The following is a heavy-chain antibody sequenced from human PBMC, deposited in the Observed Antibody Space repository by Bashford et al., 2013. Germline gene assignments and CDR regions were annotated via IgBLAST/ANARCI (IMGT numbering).Heavy chain of an antibody. V-gene: IGHV1-8*01. CDR2: MNPNSGNT. CDR1: GYTFTSYD. D-gene: IGHD2-21*01. Sequence: ASVKVSCKASGYTFTSYDINWVRQATGQGLEWMGWMNPNSGNTGYAQKFQGRVTMTRNTSISTAYMELSSLRSEDTAVYYCARDLVVVESSLDYYYYGMDVVGPRDHGHRLL. CDR3: ARDLVVVESSLDYYYYGMDV. J-gene: IGHJ6*02.